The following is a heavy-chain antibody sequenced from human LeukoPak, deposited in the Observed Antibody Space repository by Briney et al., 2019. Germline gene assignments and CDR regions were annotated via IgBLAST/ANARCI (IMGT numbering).Heavy chain of an antibody. CDR3: ARRNTAMVAGLDY. Sequence: ASVTLSCKASGYTFTTYDINWVRQATGQGLEWMGWMKPNSGNTGYAQKFQGRVTMTRTTSISTAFMELSGLRSEDTAVYFCARRNTAMVAGLDYWGPGSLVTVSS. CDR2: MKPNSGNT. CDR1: GYTFTTYD. D-gene: IGHD5-18*01. J-gene: IGHJ4*02. V-gene: IGHV1-8*01.